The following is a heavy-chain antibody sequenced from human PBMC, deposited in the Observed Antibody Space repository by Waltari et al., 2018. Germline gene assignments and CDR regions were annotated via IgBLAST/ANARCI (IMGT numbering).Heavy chain of an antibody. D-gene: IGHD2-2*01. Sequence: EVQLVQAGAEVKKPGATVKISCKVSGYTFTDYYMHWVPQAPGRGVVGMGLVDPEDGETIYAEKVQGRVTITADKSTDTAYMELSSLRSEDTAVYYCATTYQLPRSFDYWGQGTLVTVSS. V-gene: IGHV1-69-2*01. CDR3: ATTYQLPRSFDY. CDR1: GYTFTDYY. J-gene: IGHJ4*02. CDR2: VDPEDGET.